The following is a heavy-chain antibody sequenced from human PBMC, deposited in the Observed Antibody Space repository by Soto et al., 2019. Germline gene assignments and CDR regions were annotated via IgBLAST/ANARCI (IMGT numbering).Heavy chain of an antibody. CDR1: GFTVSSNY. Sequence: QPGGSLRLSCAASGFTVSSNYMTWVRQAPGKGLEWVSFIYSGGSTYYADTVKGRFTISRDISKNTLYLQMSSLRVEDTAVYYCVKDRWVDYWGQGTLVTVSS. CDR2: IYSGGST. V-gene: IGHV3-53*05. CDR3: VKDRWVDY. J-gene: IGHJ4*02. D-gene: IGHD6-13*01.